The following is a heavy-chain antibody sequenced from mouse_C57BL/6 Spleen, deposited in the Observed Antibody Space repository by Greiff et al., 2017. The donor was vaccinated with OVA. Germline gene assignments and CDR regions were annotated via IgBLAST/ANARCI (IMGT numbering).Heavy chain of an antibody. CDR2: IWSGGST. CDR3: ARRVYDYDGDYFDY. D-gene: IGHD2-4*01. V-gene: IGHV2-2*01. Sequence: QVQLKESGPGLVQPSQSLSITCTVSGFSLTSYGVHWVRQSPGKGLEWLGVIWSGGSTDYNAAFISRLSISKYNSKSQVFFKMNSLQADDTAIYYCARRVYDYDGDYFDYRGQGTTLTVSS. J-gene: IGHJ2*01. CDR1: GFSLTSYG.